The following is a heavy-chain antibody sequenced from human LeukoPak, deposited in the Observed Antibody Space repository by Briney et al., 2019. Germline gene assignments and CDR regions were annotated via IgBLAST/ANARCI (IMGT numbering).Heavy chain of an antibody. CDR1: GFTFSIYA. V-gene: IGHV3-30*04. J-gene: IGHJ3*02. CDR3: ARPRDSSGSDAFDI. Sequence: PGGSLRLSCAASGFTFSIYAMHWVRQAPGKGLEWVAVISYDGSNKYYADSVKGRITISRDNSKNTLYLQMNSLRAEDTAVYYCARPRDSSGSDAFDIWGQGTMVTVSS. CDR2: ISYDGSNK. D-gene: IGHD3-22*01.